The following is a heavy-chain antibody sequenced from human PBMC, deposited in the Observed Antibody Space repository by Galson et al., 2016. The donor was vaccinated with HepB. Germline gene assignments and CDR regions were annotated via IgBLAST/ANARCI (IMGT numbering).Heavy chain of an antibody. CDR3: VAVAVRGYYYGMDV. D-gene: IGHD6-19*01. Sequence: TLSLTCTVSGGSISSGGSSWGWTRQHPGRGLEWIGYIYYSGSTFYNPSLKSRVTISVDTSKNHFSLKLSSVTAADTAAYYCVAVAVRGYYYGMDVWGQWTTVTVSS. CDR2: IYYSGST. J-gene: IGHJ6*02. V-gene: IGHV4-31*03. CDR1: GGSISSGGSS.